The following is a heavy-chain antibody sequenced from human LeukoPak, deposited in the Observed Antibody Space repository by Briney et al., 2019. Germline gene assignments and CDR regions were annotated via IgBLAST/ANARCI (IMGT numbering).Heavy chain of an antibody. CDR1: GFPFSSYW. V-gene: IGHV3-7*04. CDR2: IKQDGSKK. D-gene: IGHD5-24*01. J-gene: IGHJ4*02. CDR3: TRVGYIDEGIDY. Sequence: GGSLRLSCVASGFPFSSYWTTWVRQAPGKGLEWVANIKQDGSKKSYVDSVKGRFTISRDNAKNSLYLQMNSLRAEDTAIYYCTRVGYIDEGIDYWGQGTLVTVSS.